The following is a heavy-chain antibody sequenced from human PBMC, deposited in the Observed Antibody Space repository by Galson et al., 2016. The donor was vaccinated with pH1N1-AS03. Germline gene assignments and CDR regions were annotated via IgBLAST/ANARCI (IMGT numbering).Heavy chain of an antibody. V-gene: IGHV4-61*08. J-gene: IGHJ4*02. D-gene: IGHD3-9*01. CDR2: IYYTGKA. Sequence: SETLSLTCAVSDVSVGYGGYYWSWTRQSPGKALEWVASIYYTGKANYNPSLQSRVTISLDTSNNQFYLRLTSVTAADTAFYYCARNGVLTGYHATGRERVDYWGQGTLVIVSS. CDR1: DVSVGYGGYY. CDR3: ARNGVLTGYHATGRERVDY.